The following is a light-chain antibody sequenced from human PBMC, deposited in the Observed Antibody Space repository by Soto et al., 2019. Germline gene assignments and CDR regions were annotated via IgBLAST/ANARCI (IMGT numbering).Light chain of an antibody. CDR3: QEYGSSPYT. V-gene: IGKV3-20*01. J-gene: IGKJ5*01. CDR2: GAS. Sequence: EIVLTQSPGTLSLFPGQRATLSCRASQSLGSTYLAWYQQKPGQAPRLLIYGASNRATGIPDRFSGSGSGKDFTLTISRLEPEDFVVYYCQEYGSSPYTFGQGTRLEIK. CDR1: QSLGSTY.